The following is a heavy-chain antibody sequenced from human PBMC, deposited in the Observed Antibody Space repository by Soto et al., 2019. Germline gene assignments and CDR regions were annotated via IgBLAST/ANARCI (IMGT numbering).Heavy chain of an antibody. CDR3: ARDVGQQLVDY. CDR2: ISAYNGNK. J-gene: IGHJ4*02. V-gene: IGHV1-18*01. D-gene: IGHD6-13*01. CDR1: GYSFTSYG. Sequence: QVQLVQSGAEVKKPGASVKVSCKASGYSFTSYGISWVRQAPGQGLEWMGWISAYNGNKKYAQKLQGRVTMTTDTSTSTADMELRSLRSDATAVYYCARDVGQQLVDYWGQGTLVTVSS.